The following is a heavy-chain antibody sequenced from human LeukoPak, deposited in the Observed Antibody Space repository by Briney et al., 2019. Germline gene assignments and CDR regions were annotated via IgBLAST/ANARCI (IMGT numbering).Heavy chain of an antibody. CDR3: ARDYKYAFDN. D-gene: IGHD5-24*01. V-gene: IGHV3-48*01. Sequence: PGGSLRLSCAASGFPLSDYSMNWVRQAPGKGLEWISYVGIDSGNTYYADSVKGRFTISADKAKNSLVLQMNSLRVEDTAVYYCARDYKYAFDNWGQGTLVTVSS. CDR2: VGIDSGNT. CDR1: GFPLSDYS. J-gene: IGHJ4*02.